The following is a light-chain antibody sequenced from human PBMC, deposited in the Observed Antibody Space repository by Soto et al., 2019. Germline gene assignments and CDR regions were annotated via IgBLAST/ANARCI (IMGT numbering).Light chain of an antibody. CDR1: QSVSSY. V-gene: IGKV3-11*01. J-gene: IGKJ2*01. CDR3: QQRSNWPT. Sequence: EIVLTQSPATLSLSPGERATLSCRASQSVSSYLAWYQQKPGQAPRLLIYDASNRATGIPARFSGGGSGTDFILTSSRLDPEDFAVYYCQQRSNWPTFGQGTKLEIK. CDR2: DAS.